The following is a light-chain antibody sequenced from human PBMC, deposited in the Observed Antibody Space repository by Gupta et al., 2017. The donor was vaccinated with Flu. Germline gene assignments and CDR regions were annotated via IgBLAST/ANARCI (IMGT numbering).Light chain of an antibody. V-gene: IGKV1-9*01. CDR1: QGISTY. Sequence: FLSASVGDRVTITCRASQGISTYLAWYQQKPGKAPELLIYAASTLQRGVPSRFSGSGSGTDFTLTIRSLQPEDSATYYCQQLSNYPLAVTFGGGTKVEVK. CDR3: QQLSNYPLAVT. CDR2: AAS. J-gene: IGKJ4*01.